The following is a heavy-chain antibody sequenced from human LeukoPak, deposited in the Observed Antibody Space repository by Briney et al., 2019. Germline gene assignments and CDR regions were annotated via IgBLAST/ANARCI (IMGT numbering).Heavy chain of an antibody. J-gene: IGHJ5*02. CDR2: ISGDGGST. CDR3: TRDPYCSSTSCYGWFDP. Sequence: QPGGSLRLSCAASGFTFDDYAMHLVRQAPGKSLEWVSLISGDGGSTNYADSVKGRFTISRDNSKNSLYLQMNSLTTEDTALYYCTRDPYCSSTSCYGWFDPWGQGTLVIVSS. CDR1: GFTFDDYA. V-gene: IGHV3-43*02. D-gene: IGHD2-2*01.